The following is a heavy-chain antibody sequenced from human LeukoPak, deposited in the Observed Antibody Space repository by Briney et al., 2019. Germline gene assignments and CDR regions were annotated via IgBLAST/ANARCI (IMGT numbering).Heavy chain of an antibody. CDR1: GFTFSNYA. V-gene: IGHV3-23*01. Sequence: GGSLRLSCAASGFTFSNYAMSWVRQAPGKGLERVSVIGGSGTNTYYADSVKGRFTISRDSPKNTLYLQMYSLRAEDTAVYYCAKGRGVVTTPFDYWGQGTLVTVSS. CDR3: AKGRGVVTTPFDY. CDR2: IGGSGTNT. J-gene: IGHJ4*02. D-gene: IGHD3-16*01.